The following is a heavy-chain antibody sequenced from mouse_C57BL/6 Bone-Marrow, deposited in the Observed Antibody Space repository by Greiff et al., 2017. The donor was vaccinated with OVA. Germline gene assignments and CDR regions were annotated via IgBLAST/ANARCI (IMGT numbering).Heavy chain of an antibody. J-gene: IGHJ2*01. V-gene: IGHV1-69*01. CDR1: GYTFTSYW. D-gene: IGHD1-1*02. CDR2: IDPSDSYT. CDR3: AREVVAVDY. Sequence: QVQLQQSGAELVMPGASVKLSCKASGYTFTSYWMHWVKQRPGQGLEWIGEIDPSDSYTNYNQKFKGKSTLTVDKSSSTAYMQLSSLTSEDSAVYYCAREVVAVDYWGQGTTLTVSS.